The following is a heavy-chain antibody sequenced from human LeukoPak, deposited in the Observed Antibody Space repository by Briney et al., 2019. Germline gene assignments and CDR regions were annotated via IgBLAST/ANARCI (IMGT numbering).Heavy chain of an antibody. CDR3: ARGIGDRIWSGYWGYYYYYMDV. Sequence: PSETLSLTCAVYGGSFTIYSWTWIRQPPGKSLEWVGEISPSGNTQYNPSLKSRVTISLDASKSQFYLKLNSVTAADTAVYYCARGIGDRIWSGYWGYYYYYMDVWGKGTTVTVSS. CDR1: GGSFTIYS. V-gene: IGHV4-34*01. CDR2: ISPSGNT. J-gene: IGHJ6*03. D-gene: IGHD3-3*01.